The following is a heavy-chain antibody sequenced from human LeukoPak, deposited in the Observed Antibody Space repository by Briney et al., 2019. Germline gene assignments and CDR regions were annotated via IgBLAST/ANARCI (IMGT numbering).Heavy chain of an antibody. CDR2: INHSGST. CDR3: ARDHYHKIHSVMVTAPDY. J-gene: IGHJ4*02. D-gene: IGHD2-21*02. V-gene: IGHV4-34*01. CDR1: GGSFSGYY. Sequence: SETLSLTCAVYGGSFSGYYWSWIRQPPGKGLEWIGEINHSGSTNYNPSLKSRVTISVDTAKRQFSLKLTSVTAADTALYYCARDHYHKIHSVMVTAPDYWGQGTLVIVSS.